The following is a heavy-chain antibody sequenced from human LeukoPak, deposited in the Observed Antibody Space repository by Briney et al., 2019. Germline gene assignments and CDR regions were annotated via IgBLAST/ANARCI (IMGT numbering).Heavy chain of an antibody. CDR2: IYTSGST. V-gene: IGHV4-4*07. D-gene: IGHD2-21*02. Sequence: SETLSLTCPVSGGSISSYYWSWIRQPAGKGLEWIGRIYTSGSTNYNPSLKSRVTMSVDTSKNQFSLKLSSVTAADTAVYYCARRAYCGGDCYSGFDPWGQGTLVTVSS. CDR3: ARRAYCGGDCYSGFDP. CDR1: GGSISSYY. J-gene: IGHJ5*02.